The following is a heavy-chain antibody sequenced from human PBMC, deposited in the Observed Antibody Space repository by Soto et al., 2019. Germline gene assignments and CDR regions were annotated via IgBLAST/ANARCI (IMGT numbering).Heavy chain of an antibody. CDR2: ISGSGGST. Sequence: GGSLRLSCAASGFTFSSYAMSWVRQAPGKGLEWVSAISGSGGSTYYADSVKGRFTISRDNSKNTLYLQMNSLRAEDTAVYYCAKTETYCSGGSCYYYGMDVWGQGTTVTVSS. CDR1: GFTFSSYA. CDR3: AKTETYCSGGSCYYYGMDV. D-gene: IGHD2-15*01. J-gene: IGHJ6*02. V-gene: IGHV3-23*01.